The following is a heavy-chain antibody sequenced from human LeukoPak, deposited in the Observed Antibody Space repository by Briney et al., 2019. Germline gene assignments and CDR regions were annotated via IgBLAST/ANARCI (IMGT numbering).Heavy chain of an antibody. D-gene: IGHD4-23*01. V-gene: IGHV1-2*06. Sequence: ASVKVSCKASGYTFTGYYMHWVRQAPGQGLEWMGRINPNSGGTNYAQKFQGRVTMTRETSISTAYMELSRLRSDDTAVYYCARLDYGGTEYFQHWGQGTLVTVSS. CDR2: INPNSGGT. CDR3: ARLDYGGTEYFQH. J-gene: IGHJ1*01. CDR1: GYTFTGYY.